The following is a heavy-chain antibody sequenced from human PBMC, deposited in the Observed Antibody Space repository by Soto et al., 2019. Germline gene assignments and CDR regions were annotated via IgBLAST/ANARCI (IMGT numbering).Heavy chain of an antibody. CDR1: GLTFSDYY. Sequence: QVQLVESGGGLVKPGGSLRLSCAASGLTFSDYYMSWIRQAPGKGLEWVSYITNRGDYTKYADSVQGRFTISRDNAKNSLYLQMHSLRAEDTAVYYCARELDGIDVWGQGTTVIVSS. CDR3: ARELDGIDV. V-gene: IGHV3-11*05. J-gene: IGHJ6*02. CDR2: ITNRGDYT.